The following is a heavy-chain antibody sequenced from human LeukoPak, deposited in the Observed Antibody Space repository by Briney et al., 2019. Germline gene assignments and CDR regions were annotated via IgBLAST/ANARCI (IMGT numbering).Heavy chain of an antibody. CDR1: GGSISGYY. CDR3: ARDYCSGGICYFTFDI. D-gene: IGHD2-15*01. CDR2: VYSSGSA. Sequence: SETLSLTCTVSGGSISGYYWSWVRQPPGKGLEWLGYVYSSGSANYSPSLESRLTISVDTSKNQFSLKLNSVTAADTAVYYCARDYCSGGICYFTFDIWGQGTMVTVSS. J-gene: IGHJ3*02. V-gene: IGHV4-59*01.